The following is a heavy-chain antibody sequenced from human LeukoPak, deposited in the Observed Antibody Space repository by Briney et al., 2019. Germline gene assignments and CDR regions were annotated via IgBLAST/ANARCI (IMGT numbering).Heavy chain of an antibody. CDR2: IRYDGSNK. CDR3: AKTARGWYLNYFDY. CDR1: GFTFSSYG. Sequence: GESLRLSCAASGFTFSSYGMHWVRQAPGKGLEWVAFIRYDGSNKYYADSVKGRFTISRDNSKNTLYLQMNSLRTEDTAVYYCAKTARGWYLNYFDYWGQGTLVSVSS. D-gene: IGHD6-19*01. J-gene: IGHJ4*02. V-gene: IGHV3-30*02.